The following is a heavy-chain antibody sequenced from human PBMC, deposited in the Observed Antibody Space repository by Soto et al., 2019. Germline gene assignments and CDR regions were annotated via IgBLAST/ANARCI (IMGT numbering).Heavy chain of an antibody. CDR1: GSRFSNCF. CDR3: AREGRGKKAGYNGLVSLGY. Sequence: SVNVSCTVSGSRFSNCFISWVRQAPGHGLEWLGRIIPIFNSTKYAQSFQGRVTITADKSTSTASLELSSLRSDDTAVYYCAREGRGKKAGYNGLVSLGYWGQGTLVTVSS. J-gene: IGHJ4*02. CDR2: IIPIFNST. D-gene: IGHD2-2*02. V-gene: IGHV1-69*06.